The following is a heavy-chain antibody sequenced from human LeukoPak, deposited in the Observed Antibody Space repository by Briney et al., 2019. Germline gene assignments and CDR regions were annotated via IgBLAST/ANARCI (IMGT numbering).Heavy chain of an antibody. V-gene: IGHV4-59*11. J-gene: IGHJ4*02. Sequence: SEILSLTCTVTGGSISSHYWSWSRKPPGKGLEWIAYLFDSVNTKDNPSLQSRLTLSADTSKNQFSLRLSSVTAADTAVYYCATIKRGSIFGYFDFWGQGIKVTVSS. CDR1: GGSISSHY. CDR2: LFDSVNT. D-gene: IGHD5-18*01. CDR3: ATIKRGSIFGYFDF.